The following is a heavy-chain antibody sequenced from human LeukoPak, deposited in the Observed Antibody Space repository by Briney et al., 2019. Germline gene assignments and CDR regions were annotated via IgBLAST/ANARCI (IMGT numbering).Heavy chain of an antibody. J-gene: IGHJ5*02. CDR1: GFTFSSYA. Sequence: GGSLRLSCAASGFTFSSYAMSWVRQAPGKGLEWVSAISGSGGSTYYADSVKGRFTISRDNSKNKLYLQMNSLRAEDTAVYYCAKDTYGDYVDNWFDPWGQGTLVTVSS. CDR2: ISGSGGST. CDR3: AKDTYGDYVDNWFDP. D-gene: IGHD4-17*01. V-gene: IGHV3-23*01.